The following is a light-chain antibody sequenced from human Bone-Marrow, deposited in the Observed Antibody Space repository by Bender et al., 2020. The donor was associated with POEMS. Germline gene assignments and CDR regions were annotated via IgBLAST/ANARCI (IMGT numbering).Light chain of an antibody. V-gene: IGLV2-23*01. CDR1: SSDLGSYNL. CDR2: EDN. Sequence: QSVLTQPASVSGSPGQSITIPCAGTSSDLGSYNLVSWYQHRPGTAPELMIYEDNKRPSGVSNRFSGSKSGYTASLTISGLRAEDEADYYCAAWEDSLNGWVFGGGTKLTVL. CDR3: AAWEDSLNGWV. J-gene: IGLJ3*02.